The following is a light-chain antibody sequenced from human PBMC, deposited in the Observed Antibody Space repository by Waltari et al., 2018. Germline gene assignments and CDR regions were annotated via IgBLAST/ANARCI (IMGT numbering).Light chain of an antibody. CDR2: DVT. CDR1: SSDVVTYAS. Sequence: QSALTRPASVSGSPGPSITIPCTGTSSDVVTYASFSWYQQHPGKAPKLMIYDVTKRPSGIANRFSGSKSGNTASLTISGLQAEDEADYYCSSYTTSSTVYVFGTGTKVTVL. V-gene: IGLV2-14*03. J-gene: IGLJ1*01. CDR3: SSYTTSSTVYV.